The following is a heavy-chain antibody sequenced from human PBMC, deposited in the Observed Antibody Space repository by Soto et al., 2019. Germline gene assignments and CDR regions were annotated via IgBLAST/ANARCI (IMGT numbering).Heavy chain of an antibody. CDR1: GFTFSSYS. CDR3: ARGLSSQDYGGNVI. J-gene: IGHJ3*02. CDR2: ISSSSSYI. V-gene: IGHV3-21*01. D-gene: IGHD4-17*01. Sequence: GGSLRLSCAASGFTFSSYSMNWVRQAPGKGLEWVSSISSSSSYIYYADSVKGRFTISRDNAKNSLYLQMNSLRAEDTAVYYCARGLSSQDYGGNVIWGQGTMVTVSS.